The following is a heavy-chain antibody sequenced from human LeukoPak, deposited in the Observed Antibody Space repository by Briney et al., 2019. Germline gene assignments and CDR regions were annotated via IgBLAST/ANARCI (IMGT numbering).Heavy chain of an antibody. V-gene: IGHV1-24*01. Sequence: ASVKVSCKVSGYTLTELSMHWVRQAPGKGLEWMGGFDPEDGETIYAQKFQGRVTMTEDTSTDTAYMELSRLRSDDTAVYYCANYGIYGSGSYYSSWGQGTLVTVSS. D-gene: IGHD3-10*01. J-gene: IGHJ5*02. CDR3: ANYGIYGSGSYYSS. CDR2: FDPEDGET. CDR1: GYTLTELS.